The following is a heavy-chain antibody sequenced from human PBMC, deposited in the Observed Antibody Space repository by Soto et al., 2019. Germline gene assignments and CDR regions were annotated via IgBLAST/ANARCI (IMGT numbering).Heavy chain of an antibody. Sequence: ASVKVSCKASGYTFTSYGISWVRQAPGQGLEWMGWISAYNGNTNYAQKLQGRVTTTTDTSTSTAYMELRSLRSDDTAVYYCARSPDVAVAGTISDYWGQGTLVTVSS. CDR3: ARSPDVAVAGTISDY. D-gene: IGHD6-19*01. CDR2: ISAYNGNT. V-gene: IGHV1-18*01. CDR1: GYTFTSYG. J-gene: IGHJ4*02.